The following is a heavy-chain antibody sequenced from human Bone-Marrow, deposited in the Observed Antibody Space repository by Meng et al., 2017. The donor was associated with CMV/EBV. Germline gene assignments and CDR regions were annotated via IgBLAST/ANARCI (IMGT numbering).Heavy chain of an antibody. Sequence: GGSLRLSCAASGFTFSSYEMNWVRQAPGKGLEWVSYISSSSSYIYYADSVKGRFTISRDNAKNSLYLQMNSLRAEDTAVYYWARINGPFWSGSFQHWGQGTLVTVSS. J-gene: IGHJ1*01. D-gene: IGHD3-3*01. CDR3: ARINGPFWSGSFQH. CDR1: GFTFSSYE. CDR2: ISSSSSYI. V-gene: IGHV3-21*05.